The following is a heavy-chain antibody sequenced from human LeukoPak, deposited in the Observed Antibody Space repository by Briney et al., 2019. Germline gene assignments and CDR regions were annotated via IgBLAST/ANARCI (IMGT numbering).Heavy chain of an antibody. CDR3: ARVAVISSADFDY. CDR1: GYTFSNYG. D-gene: IGHD2-21*01. V-gene: IGHV1-18*01. Sequence: GASVKVSCRASGYTFSNYGISWVRQAPGQGLEWMGWISAYNGNTNYAQNFQGRLTMTTDTSTSTANMELSSLKSDDTAVYYCARVAVISSADFDYWGQGTLVTVSS. J-gene: IGHJ4*02. CDR2: ISAYNGNT.